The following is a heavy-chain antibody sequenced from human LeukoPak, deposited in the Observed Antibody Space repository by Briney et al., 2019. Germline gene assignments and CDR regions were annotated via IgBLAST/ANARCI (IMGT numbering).Heavy chain of an antibody. CDR2: IKQDGSGE. J-gene: IGHJ4*02. V-gene: IGHV3-7*01. CDR3: ARDHYNWTPDQGYKVFDY. Sequence: GGSLRLSCAASGFTFSHDWMSWVRQAPGKGLEWVASIKQDGSGEYYVDSVKGRFTISRDNAKKSVHLQMNSLRAEDTAVYYCARDHYNWTPDQGYKVFDYWGQGSLVTISS. D-gene: IGHD1-1*01. CDR1: GFTFSHDW.